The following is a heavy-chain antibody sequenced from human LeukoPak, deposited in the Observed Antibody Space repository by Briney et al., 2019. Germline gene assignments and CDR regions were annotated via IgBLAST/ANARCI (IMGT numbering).Heavy chain of an antibody. D-gene: IGHD5-12*01. Sequence: GESLKISCKASGYRFTSYWIAWVRQMPGKGLEWMGIFYPGDSDTRYSPSFQGHVTISADKSINTAYLQWSSLKASDTAIYYCAKGSGYYGHFDYWGQGTLVTVSS. V-gene: IGHV5-51*01. CDR3: AKGSGYYGHFDY. CDR2: FYPGDSDT. CDR1: GYRFTSYW. J-gene: IGHJ4*02.